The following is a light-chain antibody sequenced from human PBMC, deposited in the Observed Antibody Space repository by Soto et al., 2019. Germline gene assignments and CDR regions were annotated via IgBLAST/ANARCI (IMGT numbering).Light chain of an antibody. Sequence: QACLTHDPSLTFSPGGTVTLTCVSSTGAVTSGHYPYWFQQKPGQAPRTLIYDTSNKYSWTPARFSGSPLGGKAALTLSGAQPEDEADYYCLLSYSDEKVFGTGAKVTVL. CDR3: LLSYSDEKV. CDR1: TGAVTSGHY. V-gene: IGLV7-46*01. J-gene: IGLJ1*01. CDR2: DTS.